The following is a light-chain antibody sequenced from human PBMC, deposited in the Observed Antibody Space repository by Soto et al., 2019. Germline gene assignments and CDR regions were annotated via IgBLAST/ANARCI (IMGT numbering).Light chain of an antibody. CDR3: SSYTSSSSWV. V-gene: IGLV2-14*03. Sequence: QSALTQPASVSGSPGQSITFSCTGTSSDVGIYNSVSWYQQHPGKAPKLIIYDVTNRPSGVSNRFSGSKSGNTASLTISGLQAEDEADYYCSSYTSSSSWVFGGGTKPTVL. J-gene: IGLJ3*02. CDR1: SSDVGIYNS. CDR2: DVT.